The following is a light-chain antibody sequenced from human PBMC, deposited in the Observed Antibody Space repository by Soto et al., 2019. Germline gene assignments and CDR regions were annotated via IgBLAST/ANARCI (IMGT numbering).Light chain of an antibody. CDR2: AAS. CDR3: QQRSMRPLA. Sequence: SQMSQSHSSLSASVGDRVTITCRASQSISKYLNWYQQKPGKAPKLLIYAASTLQSGIPSRFSGSESGTECTRPLTSLQPGHSTTSYPQQRSMRPLAFGPGAKVD. CDR1: QSISKY. J-gene: IGKJ3*01. V-gene: IGKV1-39*01.